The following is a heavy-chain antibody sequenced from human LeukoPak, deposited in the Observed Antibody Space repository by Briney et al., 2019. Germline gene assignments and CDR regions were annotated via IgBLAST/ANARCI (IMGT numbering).Heavy chain of an antibody. D-gene: IGHD5-12*01. CDR2: INPNSGGT. Sequence: ASVKVSCKASGYTLTGYYMHWVRQAPGQGLEWMGWINPNSGGTNYAQKFQGRVTMTRDTSISTAYMELSRLRSDDTAMYYCARGYSGYDPLFDHWGQGTLVTVSS. V-gene: IGHV1-2*02. CDR3: ARGYSGYDPLFDH. CDR1: GYTLTGYY. J-gene: IGHJ4*02.